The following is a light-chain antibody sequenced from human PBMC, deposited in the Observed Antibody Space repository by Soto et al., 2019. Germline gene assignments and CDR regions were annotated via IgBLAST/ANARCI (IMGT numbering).Light chain of an antibody. Sequence: VLTQSSSASASLGSSVKLTCTLSSGHRTYIIAWHQQQPGKAPRYLMKLEGSGSNNKGSGVPDRFSGSSSGADRYLTISNLQSEDEADYYCETWDGNTRVFGGGTKLTVL. V-gene: IGLV4-60*03. CDR1: SGHRTYI. J-gene: IGLJ3*02. CDR2: LEGSGSN. CDR3: ETWDGNTRV.